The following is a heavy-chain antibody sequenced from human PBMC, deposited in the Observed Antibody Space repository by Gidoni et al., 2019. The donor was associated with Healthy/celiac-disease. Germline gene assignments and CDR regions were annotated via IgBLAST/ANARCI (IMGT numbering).Heavy chain of an antibody. J-gene: IGHJ4*02. CDR2: IRGSGGST. V-gene: IGHV3-23*01. CDR3: AKVFGSGEAYFDY. Sequence: EVQLLESGGGLVQPGGSLRLSCAASGFTFSSYAMSWVRQAPGKGLEWVSAIRGSGGSTYYADSVKGRFTISRDNSKNTLYLQMNSLRAEDTAVYYCAKVFGSGEAYFDYWGQGTLVTVSS. CDR1: GFTFSSYA. D-gene: IGHD3-10*02.